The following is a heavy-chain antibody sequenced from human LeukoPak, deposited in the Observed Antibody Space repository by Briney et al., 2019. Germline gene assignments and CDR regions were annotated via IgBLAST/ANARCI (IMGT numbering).Heavy chain of an antibody. D-gene: IGHD1-26*01. CDR3: ASLAGGYFFDH. V-gene: IGHV3-20*04. CDR2: INWNGGRT. J-gene: IGHJ4*02. CDR1: GFTFDDDG. Sequence: GGSLRLSCAASGFTFDDDGMSWVRQAPGKGLEWVSGINWNGGRTGYADSVKGRFTISRDNAKNSLYLQMESLRVEDTAVYYCASLAGGYFFDHWGQGTLVTVSS.